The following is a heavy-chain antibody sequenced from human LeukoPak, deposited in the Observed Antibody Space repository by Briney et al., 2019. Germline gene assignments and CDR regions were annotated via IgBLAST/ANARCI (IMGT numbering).Heavy chain of an antibody. CDR1: GYTFTSYD. CDR3: ARALSWTTDSYYYMDV. CDR2: MNPNSGNT. D-gene: IGHD3/OR15-3a*01. J-gene: IGHJ6*03. Sequence: EASVKVSCKASGYTFTSYDINWVRQATSQGLEWMGWMNPNSGNTGYAQKFQGRVTMTKNTSITTAYMELSSLRSEDTAVYYCARALSWTTDSYYYMDVWGKGTTVTVSS. V-gene: IGHV1-8*01.